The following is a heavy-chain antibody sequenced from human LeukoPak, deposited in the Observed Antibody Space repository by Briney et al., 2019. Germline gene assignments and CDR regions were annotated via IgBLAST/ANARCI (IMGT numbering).Heavy chain of an antibody. CDR1: GFTFSSYG. D-gene: IGHD7-27*01. Sequence: GGSLRLSCAASGFTFSSYGMHWVRQAPGKGLEWVAVISYDGSNKYYADSVKGRFTISRDNSKNTLYLQMNSLRAEDTAVYCCAMAIWGLGYWGQGTLVTVSS. CDR3: AMAIWGLGY. V-gene: IGHV3-30*03. CDR2: ISYDGSNK. J-gene: IGHJ4*02.